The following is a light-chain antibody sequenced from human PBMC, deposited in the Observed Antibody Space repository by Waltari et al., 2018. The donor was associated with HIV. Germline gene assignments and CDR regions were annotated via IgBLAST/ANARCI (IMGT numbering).Light chain of an antibody. J-gene: IGLJ2*01. CDR2: EVN. CDR1: STDIGSYNY. Sequence: QSALTQPPSASGSPGQSVTISCTGTSTDIGSYNYVSWYQQHPGKAPQLIIYEVNKRPSGVPDRFAGSKSGDTASRTVSWLQAEDEADYYCSSYAGSNIVLFGGGTKLTVL. CDR3: SSYAGSNIVL. V-gene: IGLV2-8*01.